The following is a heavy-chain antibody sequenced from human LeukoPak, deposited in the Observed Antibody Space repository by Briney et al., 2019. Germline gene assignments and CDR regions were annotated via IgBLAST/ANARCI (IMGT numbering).Heavy chain of an antibody. J-gene: IGHJ4*02. CDR1: GGSVTSGNYY. V-gene: IGHV4-61*02. CDR2: IYTNGGA. CDR3: AREPPGY. Sequence: SQTLSLTCTVSGGSVTSGNYYWNWIRQPAGKGLEWIGRIYTNGGASYNPSLKSRVTISIDASKNQFSLKLSSVTAADTAVYYCAREPPGYWGQGTLVTVSS.